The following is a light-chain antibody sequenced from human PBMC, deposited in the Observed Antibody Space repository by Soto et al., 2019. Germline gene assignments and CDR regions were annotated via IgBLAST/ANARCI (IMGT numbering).Light chain of an antibody. CDR1: QPISND. CDR3: LQDYNSPFT. V-gene: IGKV1-6*01. J-gene: IGKJ4*01. CDR2: SSS. Sequence: IQVTQSPSSLSASVGDRVTITCRASQPISNDLGWFQQKPGKAPKLLIYSSSTLQSGVPSRFSGSGSGTDFSLTISSLQPEDFATYFCLQDYNSPFTFGGGTKVE.